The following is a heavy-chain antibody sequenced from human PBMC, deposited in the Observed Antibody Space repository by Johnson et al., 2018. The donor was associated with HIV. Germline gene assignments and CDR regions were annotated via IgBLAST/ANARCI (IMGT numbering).Heavy chain of an antibody. D-gene: IGHD4-17*01. CDR1: GFTFSDYY. Sequence: QEQLVESGGGLVKPGGSLRLSCAASGFTFSDYYMSWIRQAPGKGLEWVSYISSSASTIYYADSVKGRFTISRDNSKNTLYLQMKSLRTEDTAVYYCARPDYGDRGGAFDIWGQGTMVTVSS. J-gene: IGHJ3*02. CDR2: ISSSASTI. CDR3: ARPDYGDRGGAFDI. V-gene: IGHV3-11*04.